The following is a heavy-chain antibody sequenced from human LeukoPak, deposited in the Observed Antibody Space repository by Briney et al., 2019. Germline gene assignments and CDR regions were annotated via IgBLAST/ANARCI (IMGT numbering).Heavy chain of an antibody. Sequence: SETLSLTCTVSGGSISSYYWSWIRQPPRKGLEWIGYIYYSGSTNCNPSLKSRVTISVDTSKNQFSLKLSSVTAADTAVYYCARLVVVPAATDASYYYYMDVWGKGTTVTVSS. D-gene: IGHD2-2*01. CDR3: ARLVVVPAATDASYYYYMDV. J-gene: IGHJ6*03. CDR2: IYYSGST. V-gene: IGHV4-59*08. CDR1: GGSISSYY.